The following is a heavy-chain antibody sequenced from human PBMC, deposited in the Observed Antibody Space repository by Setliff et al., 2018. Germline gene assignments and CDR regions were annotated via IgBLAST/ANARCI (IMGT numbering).Heavy chain of an antibody. CDR3: ARDRQYCSSPTCYSSYFYYYGMDV. CDR1: GQSFSDYY. D-gene: IGHD2-2*02. CDR2: IYHSGST. J-gene: IGHJ6*02. V-gene: IGHV4-34*01. Sequence: SETLSLTCAIYGQSFSDYYWSWVRQPPGKGLEWIGKIYHSGSTNYNPSLKSRVTISVDTSKNQFSLKLSSVTAADTAVYYCARDRQYCSSPTCYSSYFYYYGMDVWGQGTTVTVSS.